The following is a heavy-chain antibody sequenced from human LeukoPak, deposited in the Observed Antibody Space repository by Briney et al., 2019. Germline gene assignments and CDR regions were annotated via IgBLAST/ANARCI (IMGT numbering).Heavy chain of an antibody. V-gene: IGHV4-39*07. Sequence: SETLSLTCTVSGGSISSSSYYWGWIRQPPGKGLEWIGSIYYSGSTYYNPSLKSRVTISVDTSKNQFSLKLSSVTAADTAVYYCARVQGAAGTGYYFDYWGQGTLVTVSS. CDR2: IYYSGST. J-gene: IGHJ4*02. D-gene: IGHD6-13*01. CDR1: GGSISSSSYY. CDR3: ARVQGAAGTGYYFDY.